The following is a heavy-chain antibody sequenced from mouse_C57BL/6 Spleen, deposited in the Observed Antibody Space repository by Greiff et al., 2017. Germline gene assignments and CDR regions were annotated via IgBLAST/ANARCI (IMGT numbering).Heavy chain of an antibody. V-gene: IGHV1-26*01. CDR2: INPNNGGT. CDR3: ARSPFYYSNYVPFDY. Sequence: VQLQPSGPELVKPGASVKISCKASGYTFTDYYMNWVKQSHGKSLEWIGDINPNNGGTSYNQKFKGKATLTVDKSSSTAYMELRSLTSEDSAVYYCARSPFYYSNYVPFDYWGQGTTLTVSS. CDR1: GYTFTDYY. D-gene: IGHD2-5*01. J-gene: IGHJ2*01.